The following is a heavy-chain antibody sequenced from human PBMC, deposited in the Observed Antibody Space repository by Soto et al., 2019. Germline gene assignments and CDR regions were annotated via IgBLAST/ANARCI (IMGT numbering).Heavy chain of an antibody. J-gene: IGHJ4*02. V-gene: IGHV3-30*18. CDR2: ISYDGSSK. CDR3: AKVRRWEDYFDY. D-gene: IGHD1-26*01. Sequence: SLRLSCAASGFTFSNYGMYWVRQAPGKGLEWVAFISYDGSSKYYVDSVKGRFTISRDNAKNSLYLQMNSLRAEDTAVYYCAKVRRWEDYFDYWGQGTLVTVSS. CDR1: GFTFSNYG.